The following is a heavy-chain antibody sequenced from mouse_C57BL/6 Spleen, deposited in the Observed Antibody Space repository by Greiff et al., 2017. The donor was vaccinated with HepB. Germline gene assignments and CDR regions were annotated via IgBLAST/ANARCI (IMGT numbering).Heavy chain of an antibody. V-gene: IGHV1-4*01. D-gene: IGHD2-1*01. Sequence: VKLMESGAELARPGASVKMSCKASGYTFTSYTMHWVKQRPGQGLEWIGYINPSSGYTKYNQKFKDKATLTADKSSSTAYMQLSSLTSEDSAVYYCGRGRLMGYGNYVDYWGQGTTVTVSS. CDR2: INPSSGYT. J-gene: IGHJ2*01. CDR3: GRGRLMGYGNYVDY. CDR1: GYTFTSYT.